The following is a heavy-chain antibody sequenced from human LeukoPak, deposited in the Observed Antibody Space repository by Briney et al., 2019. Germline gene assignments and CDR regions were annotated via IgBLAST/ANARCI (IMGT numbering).Heavy chain of an antibody. CDR2: ISYGGTNK. V-gene: IGHV3-30*04. J-gene: IGHJ5*02. Sequence: GGSLRLSCAASGFAFSNYAMHWVRQAPGKGLEWVAVISYGGTNKFYADSVKGRFTISRDNAKNSLYLQMNSLRAEDTAVYYCARAVNDFWSGYNWFDPWGQGTLVTVSS. CDR3: ARAVNDFWSGYNWFDP. D-gene: IGHD3-3*01. CDR1: GFAFSNYA.